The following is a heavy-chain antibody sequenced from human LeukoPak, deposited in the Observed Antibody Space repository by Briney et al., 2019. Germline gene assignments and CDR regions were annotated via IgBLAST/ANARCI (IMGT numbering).Heavy chain of an antibody. CDR3: ARVREQWLKGAFDI. CDR1: GFTVSSNY. J-gene: IGHJ3*02. Sequence: GGSLRLSCAASGFTVSSNYMSWVRQAPGKGLEWVSVIYSGGSTYYADSVKGRFTISRDNSKNTLYLQMNSLRAEDTAVYYCARVREQWLKGAFDIWGQGTMVTVSS. V-gene: IGHV3-53*01. D-gene: IGHD6-19*01. CDR2: IYSGGST.